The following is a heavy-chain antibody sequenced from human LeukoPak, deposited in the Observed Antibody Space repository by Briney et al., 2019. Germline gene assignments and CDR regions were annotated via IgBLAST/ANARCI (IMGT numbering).Heavy chain of an antibody. V-gene: IGHV1-2*02. Sequence: ASVKVSCKASGYTFTGYYMHWVRQAPGQGLEWMGWINPNSGDTTYAQKFQGRVTMTRDTSISTAYMELTRLRSDDTAVYYCARVLSGGVAAAGTGDSYYYYMDVWGKGTTVTVSS. CDR1: GYTFTGYY. D-gene: IGHD6-13*01. CDR3: ARVLSGGVAAAGTGDSYYYYMDV. CDR2: INPNSGDT. J-gene: IGHJ6*03.